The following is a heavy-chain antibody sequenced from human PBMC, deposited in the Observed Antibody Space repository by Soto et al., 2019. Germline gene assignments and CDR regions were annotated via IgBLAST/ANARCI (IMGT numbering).Heavy chain of an antibody. CDR2: IYYSGST. J-gene: IGHJ4*02. CDR3: TRGLPSHFGYDS. CDR1: GGSISSGGYY. V-gene: IGHV4-31*03. D-gene: IGHD3-10*01. Sequence: ASETLSLTCTVSGGSISSGGYYWSWIRQHPGKGLEWIGYIYYSGSTYYNPSLKSRVTISVDTSKNQFSLKLTSVTAADTAVYYCTRGLPSHFGYDSWGQGTLVTVS.